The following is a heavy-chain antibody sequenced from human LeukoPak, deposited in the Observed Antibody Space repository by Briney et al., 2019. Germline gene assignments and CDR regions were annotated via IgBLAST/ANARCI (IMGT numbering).Heavy chain of an antibody. CDR1: GGTFSSYA. CDR3: ARGGDSSGYSAGNDY. Sequence: SVKVSCKASGGTFSSYAISWVRQAPGQGLEWMGRIIPILGIANYAQKFQGRVTITADKSTSTAYMELSSLRSGDTAVYYCARGGDSSGYSAGNDYWGQGTLVTVSS. CDR2: IIPILGIA. J-gene: IGHJ4*02. V-gene: IGHV1-69*04. D-gene: IGHD3-22*01.